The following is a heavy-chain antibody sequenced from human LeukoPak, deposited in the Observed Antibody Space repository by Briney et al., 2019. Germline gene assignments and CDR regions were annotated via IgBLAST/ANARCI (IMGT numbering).Heavy chain of an antibody. J-gene: IGHJ6*03. CDR2: IKSKTDGGTT. CDR1: GFTFSNAW. CDR3: TSPQPSRNDVHVGYYYYYYMDV. V-gene: IGHV3-15*01. Sequence: GGSLRLSCAASGFTFSNAWMSWVRQAPGKGLEWVGRIKSKTDGGTTDYAAPVKGRFTTSRDDSKNTLYLQMNSLKTEDTAVYYCTSPQPSRNDVHVGYYYYYYMDVWGKGTTVTISS. D-gene: IGHD1-1*01.